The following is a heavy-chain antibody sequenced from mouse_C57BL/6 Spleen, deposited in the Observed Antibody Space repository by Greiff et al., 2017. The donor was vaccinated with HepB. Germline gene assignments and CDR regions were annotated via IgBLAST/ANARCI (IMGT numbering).Heavy chain of an antibody. J-gene: IGHJ2*01. CDR2: INPSNGGT. Sequence: QVQLQQPGTELVKPGASVKLSCKAYGYTFTSYWMHWVKQRPGQGLEWIGNINPSNGGTNYNEKFKSKATLTVDKSSSTAYMQLSSLTSEDAAVYYCARMRYYGSSWHYFDYWGQGTTLTVSS. CDR1: GYTFTSYW. CDR3: ARMRYYGSSWHYFDY. D-gene: IGHD1-1*01. V-gene: IGHV1-53*01.